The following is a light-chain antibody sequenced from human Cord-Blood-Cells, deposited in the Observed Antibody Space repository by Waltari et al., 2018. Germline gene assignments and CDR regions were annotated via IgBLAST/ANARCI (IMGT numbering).Light chain of an antibody. Sequence: QSALTQPPSASGSPGQSVTISCTGTSSDVGGYNYVSWYQQHPGKAPKLMIYEVSKLPSGVPVRFSGSKSGNTASLTVSGLQAEDEADYYCSSYAGSNNYVFGTGTKVTVL. J-gene: IGLJ1*01. CDR3: SSYAGSNNYV. V-gene: IGLV2-8*01. CDR1: SSDVGGYNY. CDR2: EVS.